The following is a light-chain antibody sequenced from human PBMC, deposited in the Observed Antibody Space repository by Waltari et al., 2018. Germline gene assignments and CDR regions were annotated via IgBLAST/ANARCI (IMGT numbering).Light chain of an antibody. CDR2: EFS. V-gene: IGKV2-30*01. CDR3: GHGTHLPS. Sequence: VVMTQSPLSLAIPPGQPASTSCRSSQSLVNSNGNTYLSWYQQNPGQPPRRLIYEFSNQDSGVPDRCSGSWAGTDFTLKISRVEAEDVGVYYCGHGTHLPSFGQGTKVEIK. J-gene: IGKJ2*03. CDR1: QSLVNSNGNTY.